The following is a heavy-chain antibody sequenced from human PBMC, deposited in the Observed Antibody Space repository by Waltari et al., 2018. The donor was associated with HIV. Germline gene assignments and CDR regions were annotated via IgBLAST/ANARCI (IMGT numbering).Heavy chain of an antibody. D-gene: IGHD3-22*01. CDR2: IWYDGSHK. V-gene: IGHV3-33*06. Sequence: QVQLVESGGGVVQPGRSLRLSCAASGFTFSTYAMHWVRQAPGKGLEWVAVIWYDGSHKYYADSVKGRFTISRDNSMNTLYLQMNSLRAEDTAVYYCAKASRPRYYYDESGSPYYYYYYMDVWGKGTTVTVSS. CDR3: AKASRPRYYYDESGSPYYYYYYMDV. CDR1: GFTFSTYA. J-gene: IGHJ6*03.